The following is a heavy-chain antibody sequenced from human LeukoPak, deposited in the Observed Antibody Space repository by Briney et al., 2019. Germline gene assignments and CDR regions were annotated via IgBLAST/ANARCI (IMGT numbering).Heavy chain of an antibody. CDR2: ISSNADIT. D-gene: IGHD2-15*01. Sequence: GGSLRLSCVASRFTFNTYAVNWVRQAPGKGLEWVSAISSNADITYYADSVRGRSAISRDNSKNTVFLQMNSLRAEDTAVYYCATVKRDCSGGTCYSYDYWGQGTLVTVSS. CDR3: ATVKRDCSGGTCYSYDY. J-gene: IGHJ4*02. CDR1: RFTFNTYA. V-gene: IGHV3-23*01.